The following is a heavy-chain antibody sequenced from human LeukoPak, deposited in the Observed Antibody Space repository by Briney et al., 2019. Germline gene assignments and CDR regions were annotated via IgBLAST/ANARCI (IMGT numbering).Heavy chain of an antibody. Sequence: PGGSLRLSCAASGFTFSSYSMNWVRQAPGMGLEWVSSISSSSSYIYYADSVKGRFTISRDNAKNSLYLQMNSLRAEDTAVYYCASLLWFGDDAFDIWGQGTMVTVSS. V-gene: IGHV3-21*01. J-gene: IGHJ3*02. D-gene: IGHD3-10*01. CDR1: GFTFSSYS. CDR3: ASLLWFGDDAFDI. CDR2: ISSSSSYI.